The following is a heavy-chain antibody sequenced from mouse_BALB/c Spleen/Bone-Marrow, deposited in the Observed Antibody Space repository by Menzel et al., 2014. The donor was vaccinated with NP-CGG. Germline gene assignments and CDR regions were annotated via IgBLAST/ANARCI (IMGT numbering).Heavy chain of an antibody. CDR3: ARALGDGYYYAMDY. D-gene: IGHD2-3*01. Sequence: VQLQQSGAELVRPGASVKLSCKASGYTFTSSWMNWVKQRPEQGLEWIGRIDPYDSETHYNQKFKDKATLTVDKSSSTAYIQLSSLTSEDSAVYYCARALGDGYYYAMDYWGQGTSVTVSS. CDR2: IDPYDSET. J-gene: IGHJ4*01. CDR1: GYTFTSSW. V-gene: IGHV1-74*01.